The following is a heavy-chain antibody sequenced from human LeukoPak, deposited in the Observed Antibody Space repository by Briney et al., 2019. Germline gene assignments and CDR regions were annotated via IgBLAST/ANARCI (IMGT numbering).Heavy chain of an antibody. Sequence: TGGSLRLSCAASGFTFSSYWMHWVRQAPGKGLVWVSRINSDGSSTSYADSVKGRFTISRDNAKNTLYLQMNSLRADDTAVYCCVVVGATTTYYMDVWGKGTTVTVSS. J-gene: IGHJ6*03. V-gene: IGHV3-74*01. CDR2: INSDGSST. CDR3: VVVGATTTYYMDV. D-gene: IGHD1-26*01. CDR1: GFTFSSYW.